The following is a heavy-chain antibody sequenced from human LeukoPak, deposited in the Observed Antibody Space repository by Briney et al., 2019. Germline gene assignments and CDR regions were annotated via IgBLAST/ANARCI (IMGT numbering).Heavy chain of an antibody. CDR1: GFTFSSYW. Sequence: TGGSLRLSCAASGFTFSSYWMHWVRQAPGKGLVWVSRINSDGSSTSYADSVKGRFTISRDNAKNTLYLQMNSLRAEDTAVYYCARGDYGGDNWFDPWGQGTLVTVSS. D-gene: IGHD4-17*01. J-gene: IGHJ5*02. CDR2: INSDGSST. CDR3: ARGDYGGDNWFDP. V-gene: IGHV3-74*01.